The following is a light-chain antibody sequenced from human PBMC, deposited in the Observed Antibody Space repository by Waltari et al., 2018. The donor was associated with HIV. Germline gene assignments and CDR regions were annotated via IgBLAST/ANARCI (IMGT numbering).Light chain of an antibody. CDR2: WAS. CDR3: QQYYTLRST. V-gene: IGKV4-1*01. J-gene: IGKJ4*01. Sequence: DILLTQFPDSLAGSLGERATINCRSSQSIFYASNNKSFIAWYQQKPGQPPKLLIFWASIREFGVPDRFSGSGSGADFTLTISRVQADDVAIYYCQQYYTLRSTFGGGTKIEI. CDR1: QSIFYASNNKSF.